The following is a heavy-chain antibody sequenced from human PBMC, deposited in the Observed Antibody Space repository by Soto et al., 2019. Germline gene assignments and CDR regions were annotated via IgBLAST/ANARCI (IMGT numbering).Heavy chain of an antibody. Sequence: QITLKESGPTLVKPTQTLTLTCTFSGFSLSTSGVGVGWIRQPPGKALEWLALIYWDDDKRYSPSLKSRLTIXKXTXXNQVVLTMTNMDPVDTATYYCAHSAAGEQLVPADYWGQGTLVTVSS. CDR1: GFSLSTSGVG. CDR2: IYWDDDK. V-gene: IGHV2-5*02. CDR3: AHSAAGEQLVPADY. J-gene: IGHJ4*02. D-gene: IGHD6-6*01.